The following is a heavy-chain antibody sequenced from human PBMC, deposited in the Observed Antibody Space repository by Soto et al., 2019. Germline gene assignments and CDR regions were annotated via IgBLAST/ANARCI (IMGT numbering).Heavy chain of an antibody. Sequence: PGGSLRLSCAASGFTVSSNYMSWFRQAPGKGLEWVSVIYSGGSTYYADSVKGRFTISRDNSKNTLYLQMNSLRAEDTAVYYCASMKKYYGSGSSKYYGMDVWGQGTTVTVSS. V-gene: IGHV3-53*01. J-gene: IGHJ6*02. CDR2: IYSGGST. CDR1: GFTVSSNY. D-gene: IGHD3-10*01. CDR3: ASMKKYYGSGSSKYYGMDV.